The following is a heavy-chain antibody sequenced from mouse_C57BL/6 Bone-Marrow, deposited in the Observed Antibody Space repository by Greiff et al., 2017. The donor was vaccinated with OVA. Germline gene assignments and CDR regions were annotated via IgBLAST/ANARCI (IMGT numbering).Heavy chain of an antibody. Sequence: VQLQQSGAELVRPGASVKLSCTASGFNIKDDYMHWVKQRPEQGLEWIGWIDPAAGDTEYASKFQGKATITADTSSNTAYLQLSSLISEDTAVYYCTHPAWFAYWGQGTLVTVSA. J-gene: IGHJ3*01. V-gene: IGHV14-4*01. CDR1: GFNIKDDY. CDR3: THPAWFAY. CDR2: IDPAAGDT.